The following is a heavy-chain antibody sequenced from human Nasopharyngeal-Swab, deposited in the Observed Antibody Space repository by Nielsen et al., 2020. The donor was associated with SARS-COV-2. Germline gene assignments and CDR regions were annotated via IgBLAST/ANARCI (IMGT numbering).Heavy chain of an antibody. CDR2: ISGSGGST. CDR3: AKLALQQRVQVDYYGMDV. J-gene: IGHJ6*02. CDR1: GFTFSSYA. Sequence: GGSLRLSCAASGFTFSSYAMSWVRQAPGKGLGWVSAISGSGGSTYYADSVKGRFTISRANSKNTLYLQMNSLRAEDTAVYYCAKLALQQRVQVDYYGMDVWGQGTTVTVSS. D-gene: IGHD6-13*01. V-gene: IGHV3-23*01.